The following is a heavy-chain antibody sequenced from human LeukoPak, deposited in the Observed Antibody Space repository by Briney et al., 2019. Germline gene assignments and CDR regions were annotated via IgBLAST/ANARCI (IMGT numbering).Heavy chain of an antibody. Sequence: SETLSLTCTVSGYSISSGYYWGWIRQPPGKGLEWIGSIYHSGSTYYNPSLKSRVTISVDTSKNQFSLKLSSVTAADTAVYYCARVGALYYYDSSGYYPDFDYWGQGTLVTVSS. V-gene: IGHV4-38-2*02. D-gene: IGHD3-22*01. J-gene: IGHJ4*02. CDR1: GYSISSGYY. CDR3: ARVGALYYYDSSGYYPDFDY. CDR2: IYHSGST.